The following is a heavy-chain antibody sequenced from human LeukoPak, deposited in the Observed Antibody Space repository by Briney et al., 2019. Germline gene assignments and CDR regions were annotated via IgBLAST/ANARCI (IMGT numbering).Heavy chain of an antibody. CDR1: GGSISSGDYY. D-gene: IGHD6-19*01. J-gene: IGHJ3*02. CDR2: IYYSGST. CDR3: AREGVYSSGWYGEAFDI. Sequence: SQTLSLTCTVSGGSISSGDYYWSWIRQPPGMGLEWIGYIYYSGSTYYNPSLKSRVTISVDTSKNQFSLKLSSVTAADTAVYYCAREGVYSSGWYGEAFDIWGQGTMVTVSS. V-gene: IGHV4-30-4*08.